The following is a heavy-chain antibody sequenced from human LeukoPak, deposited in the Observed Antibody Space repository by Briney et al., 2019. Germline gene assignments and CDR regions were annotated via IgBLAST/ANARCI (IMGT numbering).Heavy chain of an antibody. V-gene: IGHV3-11*04. Sequence: GGSLRLSCAVSGLIFSDYYMSWIRQAPGEGLEWISYISGSVSSTNYADSVKGRFTISRDNAKHSLYLQMNSLRAEDTAMYYCARDDGRRATSTVVFGNWGQGTLVTVSS. J-gene: IGHJ4*02. CDR1: GLIFSDYY. CDR2: ISGSVSST. D-gene: IGHD2-2*01. CDR3: ARDDGRRATSTVVFGN.